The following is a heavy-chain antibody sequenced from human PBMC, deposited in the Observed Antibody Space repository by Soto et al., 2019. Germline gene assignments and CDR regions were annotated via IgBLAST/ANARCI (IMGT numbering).Heavy chain of an antibody. V-gene: IGHV2-5*01. CDR1: GFSLRTSGVV. CDR3: AKSGSSGWYGWFDP. D-gene: IGHD6-19*01. CDR2: IYWNDDK. J-gene: IGHJ5*02. Sequence: SGPTLVNPTQPLTLTCIFSGFSLRTSGVVVDWIRQPPGKALEWLGFIYWNDDKRYSPSLKSRLTITKDTSKNQVVLTMTNMDPVDTATYYCAKSGSSGWYGWFDPWGQGTLVTVSS.